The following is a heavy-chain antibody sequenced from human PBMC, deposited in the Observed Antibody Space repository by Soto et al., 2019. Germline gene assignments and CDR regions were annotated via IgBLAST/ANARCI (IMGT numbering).Heavy chain of an antibody. CDR1: GFTFSSYG. Sequence: GGSLRLSCAASGFTFSSYGMTWVRQAPGKGLGWVSFSSATGAGTYYADSVKGRFTISRDNSKNTLYLQMTSLRADDTAVYYCAKDRRAGGNYGFYSDFWGQGALVTVSS. V-gene: IGHV3-23*01. CDR2: SSATGAGT. J-gene: IGHJ4*02. CDR3: AKDRRAGGNYGFYSDF. D-gene: IGHD1-7*01.